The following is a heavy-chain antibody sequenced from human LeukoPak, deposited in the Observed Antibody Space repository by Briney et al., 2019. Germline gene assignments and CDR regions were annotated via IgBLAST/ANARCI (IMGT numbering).Heavy chain of an antibody. D-gene: IGHD3-10*01. CDR3: ARLYGSGSTNWFDP. V-gene: IGHV4-30-2*01. CDR2: IYHSGST. J-gene: IGHJ5*02. Sequence: SETLSLTCAVSGGSISSGGYSCSWIRQPPGKGLEWIGCIYHSGSTYYNPSLKSRVTISVDRSKNQFSLKLSSVTAADTAVYYCARLYGSGSTNWFDPWGQGTLVAVSS. CDR1: GGSISSGGYS.